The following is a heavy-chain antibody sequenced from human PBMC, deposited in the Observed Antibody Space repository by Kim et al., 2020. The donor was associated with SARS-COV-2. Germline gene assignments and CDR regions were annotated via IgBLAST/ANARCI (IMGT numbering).Heavy chain of an antibody. V-gene: IGHV4-34*01. CDR2: GST. D-gene: IGHD6-13*01. CDR3: ARALPGYDY. J-gene: IGHJ4*02. Sequence: GSTNYNPSLKSRVTISVDTSKNQFSLKLSSVTAADTAVYYCARALPGYDYWGQGTLVTVSS.